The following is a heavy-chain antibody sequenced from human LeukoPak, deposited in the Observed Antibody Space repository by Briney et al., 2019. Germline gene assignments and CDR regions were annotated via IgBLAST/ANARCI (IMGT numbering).Heavy chain of an antibody. J-gene: IGHJ6*03. CDR3: TRHRIWELDSYYYYYMDV. CDR1: GFTFSGSA. CDR2: IRSKANSYAT. V-gene: IGHV3-73*01. D-gene: IGHD1-26*01. Sequence: PGGSLRLSCAASGFTFSGSAMHWVRQASGKGLEWVGRIRSKANSYATAYAASVKGRFTISRDDSKNTAYLQMNSLKTEDTAVYYCTRHRIWELDSYYYYYMDVWGKGTTVTVSS.